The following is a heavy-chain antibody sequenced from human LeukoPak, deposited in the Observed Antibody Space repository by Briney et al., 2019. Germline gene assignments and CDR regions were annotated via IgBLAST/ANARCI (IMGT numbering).Heavy chain of an antibody. D-gene: IGHD4-17*01. Sequence: GGSLRLSCAASGFTFSSYDMHWVRQAPGKGLEWVAVISYDGSNKYYADSVKGRFTISRDNSKNTLYLQMNSLRAEDTAVYYCARASNDYGDYDYWGQGTLVTVSS. J-gene: IGHJ4*02. CDR2: ISYDGSNK. CDR3: ARASNDYGDYDY. CDR1: GFTFSSYD. V-gene: IGHV3-30*04.